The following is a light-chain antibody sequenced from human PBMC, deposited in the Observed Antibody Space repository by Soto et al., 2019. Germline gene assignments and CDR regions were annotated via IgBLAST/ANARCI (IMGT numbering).Light chain of an antibody. CDR2: RAS. CDR3: QQYNSYSPRLT. V-gene: IGKV1-5*03. Sequence: DIQMTQSPSTLSASVGDRVTITCRASQSISTWLAWYQQKPGKAPKLLIYRASSLESGVPSRFSGSGSGTEFTLTISSLQPDDFATYYCQQYNSYSPRLTFGGGTKVETK. J-gene: IGKJ4*01. CDR1: QSISTW.